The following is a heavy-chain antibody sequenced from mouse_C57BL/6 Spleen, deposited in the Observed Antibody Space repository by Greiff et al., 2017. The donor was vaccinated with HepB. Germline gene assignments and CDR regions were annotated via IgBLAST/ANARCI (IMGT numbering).Heavy chain of an antibody. D-gene: IGHD1-1*01. CDR3: TRDRYYGSSKAWFAY. V-gene: IGHV5-9-1*02. Sequence: EVMLVESGEGLVKPGGSLKLSCAASGFTFSSYAMSWVRQTPEKRLEWVAYISSGGHYIYYADTVKGRFTISRDNARNTLYLQMSSLKSEDTAMYYCTRDRYYGSSKAWFAYWGQGTLVTVSA. J-gene: IGHJ3*01. CDR1: GFTFSSYA. CDR2: ISSGGHYI.